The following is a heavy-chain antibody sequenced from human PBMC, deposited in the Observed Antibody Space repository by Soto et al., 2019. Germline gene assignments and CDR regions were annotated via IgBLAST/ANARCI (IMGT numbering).Heavy chain of an antibody. V-gene: IGHV4-30-2*01. CDR1: GGSISSGGYS. Sequence: SETLSLTCAVSGGSISSGGYSWSWIRQPPGKGLEWIGYIYHTGSTYYNPSLKSRVTISVDRSKNQFSLKLSSVTAADTAVYYCARAHYGDYGYGMDVWGQGTTVTVSS. CDR3: ARAHYGDYGYGMDV. D-gene: IGHD4-17*01. CDR2: IYHTGST. J-gene: IGHJ6*02.